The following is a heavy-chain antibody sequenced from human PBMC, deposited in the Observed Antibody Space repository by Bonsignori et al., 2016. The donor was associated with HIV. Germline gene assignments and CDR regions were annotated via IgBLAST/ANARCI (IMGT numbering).Heavy chain of an antibody. CDR3: ARDWGSYYDSSGAFDY. Sequence: GGSLRLSCAASGFTFSSYWMSWVRQAPGKGLEWVANIKQDGSEKYYVDSVKGRFTISRDNAKNSLYLQMNSLRAEDTAVYYCARDWGSYYDSSGAFDYWGQGTLVTVSS. CDR1: GFTFSSYW. CDR2: IKQDGSEK. D-gene: IGHD3-22*01. V-gene: IGHV3-7*03. J-gene: IGHJ4*02.